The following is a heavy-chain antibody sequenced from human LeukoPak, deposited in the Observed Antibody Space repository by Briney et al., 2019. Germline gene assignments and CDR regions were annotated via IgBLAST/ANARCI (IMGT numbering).Heavy chain of an antibody. D-gene: IGHD3-3*01. V-gene: IGHV3-30*02. J-gene: IGHJ4*02. CDR1: GFTFSNYG. Sequence: GGSLRVSCAASGFTFSNYGMHWVRQAPGKGLEWVAFIRYDGSDKYYADSVKGRFTISRDNSKNTLYIQMNSLRVEDTAMYYCAKGQLFGDYWGQGTLVTVSS. CDR2: IRYDGSDK. CDR3: AKGQLFGDY.